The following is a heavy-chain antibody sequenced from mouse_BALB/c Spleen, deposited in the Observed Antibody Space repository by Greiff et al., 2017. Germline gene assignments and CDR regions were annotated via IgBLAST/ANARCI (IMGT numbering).Heavy chain of an antibody. V-gene: IGHV1-80*01. CDR2: IYPGDGDT. Sequence: QVQLQQSGAELVRPGSSVKISCKASGYAFSSYWMNWVKQRPGQGLEWIGQIYPGDGDTNYNGKFKGKATLTADKSSSTAYMQLSSLTSGDSAVYFCARTDYGYPYFDYWGQGTTLTVSS. J-gene: IGHJ2*01. CDR3: ARTDYGYPYFDY. CDR1: GYAFSSYW. D-gene: IGHD2-2*01.